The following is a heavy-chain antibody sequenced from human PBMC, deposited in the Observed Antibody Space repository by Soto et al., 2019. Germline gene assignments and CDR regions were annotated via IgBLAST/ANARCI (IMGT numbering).Heavy chain of an antibody. Sequence: LSLTCTVSGDSINNYYWSWIRQPPGKRLEWIGYIYYTGSTTYNPSLESRVTMSVDTSKNQFSLKLSSVNAADTAVYYCAKYRRTEAEGFTLDYWGRGTLVTVSS. CDR1: GDSINNYY. CDR2: IYYTGST. CDR3: AKYRRTEAEGFTLDY. J-gene: IGHJ4*02. V-gene: IGHV4-59*01. D-gene: IGHD6-13*01.